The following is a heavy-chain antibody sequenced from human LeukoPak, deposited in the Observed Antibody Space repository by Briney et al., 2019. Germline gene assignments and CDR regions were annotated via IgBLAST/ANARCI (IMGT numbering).Heavy chain of an antibody. Sequence: GGSLRLSCAASGFTFSSYWMSWVRQAPGKGLEWVANIKQDGSEKYYVDSVKGRFTISRDNAKNSLYLQMNSLTAEDTAVYYCARVGIVVVPAAMIWYYYYYMDVWGKGTTVTVSS. J-gene: IGHJ6*03. CDR1: GFTFSSYW. V-gene: IGHV3-7*01. CDR2: IKQDGSEK. D-gene: IGHD2-2*01. CDR3: ARVGIVVVPAAMIWYYYYYMDV.